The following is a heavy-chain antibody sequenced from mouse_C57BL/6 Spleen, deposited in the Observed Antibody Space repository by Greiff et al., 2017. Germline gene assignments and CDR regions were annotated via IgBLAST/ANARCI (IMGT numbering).Heavy chain of an antibody. J-gene: IGHJ4*01. CDR2: ISSGSSTI. CDR1: GFTFSDYG. D-gene: IGHD1-1*01. Sequence: EVKVVESGGGLVKPGGSLKLSRAAAGFTFSDYGMHWVRHAPEKGLEWVAYISSGSSTIYYADTVKGRFTISRDNAKNTLFLNMTRLRSEDTAMYYCARGIPYYYGSMDYWGQGTSVTVSS. CDR3: ARGIPYYYGSMDY. V-gene: IGHV5-17*01.